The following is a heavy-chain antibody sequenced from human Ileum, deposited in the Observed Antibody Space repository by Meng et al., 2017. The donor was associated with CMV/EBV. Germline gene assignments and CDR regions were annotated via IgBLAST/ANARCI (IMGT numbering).Heavy chain of an antibody. CDR2: INQYGST. CDR1: GSFSPYT. J-gene: IGHJ4*02. D-gene: IGHD5-12*01. Sequence: QVPYQQWGVGLLKPSESLSLSCSLGGSFSPYTWSWIRQAPGKGLEWIGEINQYGSTNFNPSVKSRVTISRDTSKNQFSLRLNSVTAADAAVYYCVTADHHAIKYWGQGTLVTVSS. V-gene: IGHV4-34*01. CDR3: VTADHHAIKY.